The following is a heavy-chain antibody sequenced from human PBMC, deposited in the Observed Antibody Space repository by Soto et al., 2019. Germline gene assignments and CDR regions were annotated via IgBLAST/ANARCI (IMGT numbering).Heavy chain of an antibody. D-gene: IGHD6-13*01. CDR3: AKDIHVGAAAGTHAFDI. Sequence: PGGSLRLSCAASGFTFDDYAMHWVRQAPGKGLEWVSGISWNSGSIGYADSVKGRFTISRDNAKNSLYLQMNSLRAEDTALYYCAKDIHVGAAAGTHAFDIWGQGTMVTVSS. CDR1: GFTFDDYA. CDR2: ISWNSGSI. J-gene: IGHJ3*02. V-gene: IGHV3-9*01.